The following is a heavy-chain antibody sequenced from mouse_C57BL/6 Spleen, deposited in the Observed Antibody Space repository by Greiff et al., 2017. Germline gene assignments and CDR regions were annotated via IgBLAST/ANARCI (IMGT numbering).Heavy chain of an antibody. CDR3: ANYYGSSYVGHWYFDV. CDR1: GYTFTSYW. J-gene: IGHJ1*03. D-gene: IGHD1-1*01. V-gene: IGHV1-64*01. CDR2: IHPNSGST. Sequence: QVQLQQPGAELVKPGASVKLSCKASGYTFTSYWMHWVKQRPGQGLEWIGMIHPNSGSTNYNEKFNSKATRTVDKSSSTAYMQLSSLTSEDSAVYYCANYYGSSYVGHWYFDVWGTGTTVTVSS.